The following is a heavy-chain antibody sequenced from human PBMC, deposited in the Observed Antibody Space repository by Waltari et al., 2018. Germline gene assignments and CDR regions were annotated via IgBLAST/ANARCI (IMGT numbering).Heavy chain of an antibody. CDR3: ARYYGNGEGWLDP. J-gene: IGHJ5*02. CDR2: ISYSGTT. D-gene: IGHD3-3*01. CDR1: GGSISSGSYY. V-gene: IGHV4-39*07. Sequence: QLQLQESGPGLVKPSETLSLTCTVSGGSISSGSYYWGWIRQPPGKGLESIGYISYSGTTYYNWSLKSRVTMSVDTSRDQYSLSLRSVAAADTAVYYCARYYGNGEGWLDPWGQGTLVTVSS.